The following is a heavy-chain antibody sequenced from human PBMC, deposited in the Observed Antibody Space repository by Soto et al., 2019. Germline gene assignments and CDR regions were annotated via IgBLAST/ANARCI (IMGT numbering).Heavy chain of an antibody. D-gene: IGHD3-10*01. CDR3: ARAHGSGWGAFDI. V-gene: IGHV4-30-2*01. Sequence: QLQLQESGSGLVKPSQTLSLTCAVSGGSISSGGYSWSWIRQPPGKGLEWIGYIYHSGSTYYNPSLKSRVTISVDRSKTQCSLKLSSVSAADTAVYYCARAHGSGWGAFDIWGQGTMVTVSS. CDR2: IYHSGST. CDR1: GGSISSGGYS. J-gene: IGHJ3*02.